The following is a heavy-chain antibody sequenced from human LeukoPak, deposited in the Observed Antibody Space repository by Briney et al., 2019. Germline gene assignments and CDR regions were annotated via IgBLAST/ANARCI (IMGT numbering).Heavy chain of an antibody. V-gene: IGHV4-59*01. J-gene: IGHJ4*02. CDR1: GGSISSYY. D-gene: IGHD6-19*01. CDR2: IYYSGST. CDR3: ARQDSRGWYYFDY. Sequence: SETLSLTCTVSGGSISSYYWSWIRQPPGKGLEWIGYIYYSGSTNYNPSLKSRVTISVDTSKNQFSLKLSSVTAADTAVYYCARQDSRGWYYFDYWGQGTLVTVSS.